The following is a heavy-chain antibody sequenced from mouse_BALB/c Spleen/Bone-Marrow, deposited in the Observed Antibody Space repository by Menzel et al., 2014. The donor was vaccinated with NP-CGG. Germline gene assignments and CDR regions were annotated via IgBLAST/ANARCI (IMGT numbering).Heavy chain of an antibody. CDR2: INSDGGST. CDR1: EYEFPSHD. D-gene: IGHD1-1*01. CDR3: ARHGDYYGSSLFAY. J-gene: IGHJ3*01. V-gene: IGHV5-2*01. Sequence: DVQLQESGGGLVQPGESLKLSCESNEYEFPSHDMSWVRKTPEKRLELVAAINSDGGSTYYPDTMKRRFIISRDNSKKTLYLQMSSLRSEDTAFYYCARHGDYYGSSLFAYWGQGTLVTVSA.